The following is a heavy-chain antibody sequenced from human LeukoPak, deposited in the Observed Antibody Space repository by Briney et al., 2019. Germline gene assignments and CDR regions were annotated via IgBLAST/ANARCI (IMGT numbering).Heavy chain of an antibody. CDR2: IYYSGST. Sequence: SETLSLTCTVSGGSISSSSYYWGWIRQPPGKGLEWIGSIYYSGSTYYNPSLKSRVTISVDTSKNQFSLKLSSVTAADTAVYYCARERYYYGSGSYYRLDYWGQGTLVTVSS. J-gene: IGHJ4*02. CDR3: ARERYYYGSGSYYRLDY. CDR1: GGSISSSSYY. D-gene: IGHD3-10*01. V-gene: IGHV4-39*07.